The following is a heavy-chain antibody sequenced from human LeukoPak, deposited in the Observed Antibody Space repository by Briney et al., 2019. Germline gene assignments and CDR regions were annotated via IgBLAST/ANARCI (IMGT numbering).Heavy chain of an antibody. D-gene: IGHD4-23*01. CDR2: IYYSGST. CDR1: AGSISSGGYY. Sequence: SETLSLTCAVSAGSISSGGYYWSWIRQHPGKGLEWIGYIYYSGSTYYNPSLKSRVTISVDTSKNQFSLKLSSVTAADTAVYYCARTVTTVGVSYYYYGMDVWGQGTTVTVSS. J-gene: IGHJ6*02. V-gene: IGHV4-31*11. CDR3: ARTVTTVGVSYYYYGMDV.